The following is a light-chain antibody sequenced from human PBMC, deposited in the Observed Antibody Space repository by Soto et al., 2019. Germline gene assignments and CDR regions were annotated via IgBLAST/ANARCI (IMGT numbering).Light chain of an antibody. Sequence: TVVTQSPATLSGSPGERVTFSFKASLFIANHLAWYQQKPGQAPRLLIYGASSRATGIPDRFSGSGSGTDFTLTISRLEPEDFAVYYCQQYDSSWTFGQGTKVDIK. CDR1: LFIANH. V-gene: IGKV3-20*01. J-gene: IGKJ1*01. CDR2: GAS. CDR3: QQYDSSWT.